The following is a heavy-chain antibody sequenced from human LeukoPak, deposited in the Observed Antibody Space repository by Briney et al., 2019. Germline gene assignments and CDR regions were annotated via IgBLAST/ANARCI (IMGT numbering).Heavy chain of an antibody. Sequence: SVKVSCKTSGGTFNNSAISWVRQAPGQGLEWLGGIMPLFGTAGYAQKFQGRVTITKDEFTRTVYLELTSLTSDDTAVYYCARDVHGDYGSGWFDPWGQGTLVSVSS. CDR1: GGTFNNSA. CDR3: ARDVHGDYGSGWFDP. J-gene: IGHJ5*02. V-gene: IGHV1-69*05. CDR2: IMPLFGTA. D-gene: IGHD4-17*01.